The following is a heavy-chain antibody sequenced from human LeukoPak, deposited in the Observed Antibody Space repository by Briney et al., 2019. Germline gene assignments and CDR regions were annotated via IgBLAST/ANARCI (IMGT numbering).Heavy chain of an antibody. J-gene: IGHJ4*02. V-gene: IGHV1-2*02. CDR2: INPNTGGA. D-gene: IGHD3-22*01. CDR1: GYPFTYYY. Sequence: ASVKVSCKASGYPFTYYYIHWVRQAPGQGLEWMGWINPNTGGANYAQKFQGRVTMTRDTSISTAYMELSRLRSDDTAVCYCATDSSGYYLPLFDHWGQGTPVTVSS. CDR3: ATDSSGYYLPLFDH.